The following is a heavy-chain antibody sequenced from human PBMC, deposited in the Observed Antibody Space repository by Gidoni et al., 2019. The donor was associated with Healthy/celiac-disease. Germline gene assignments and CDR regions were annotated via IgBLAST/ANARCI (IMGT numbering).Heavy chain of an antibody. CDR1: GFTFRSYG. CDR2: ISYDGSNK. V-gene: IGHV3-30*18. D-gene: IGHD2-15*01. Sequence: QVQLVESGGGVVQHGRSLRLSCAASGFTFRSYGMHWVRQAPGKGLEWVAVISYDGSNKYYADSVKGRFTISRDNSKNTLYLQMNSLRAEDTAVYYCAKTTVVVAAGGPFDYWGQGTLVTVSS. CDR3: AKTTVVVAAGGPFDY. J-gene: IGHJ4*02.